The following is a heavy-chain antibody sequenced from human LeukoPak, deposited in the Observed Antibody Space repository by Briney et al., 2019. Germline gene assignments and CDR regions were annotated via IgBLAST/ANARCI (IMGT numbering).Heavy chain of an antibody. V-gene: IGHV4-39*01. Sequence: SETLSLTCNVSGVSISSTSYHWGWIRQPPGRGLEWIGSISFTGNVHYNPSLKSRVPVSIATSDSYFSLNMNSVPAADTAVYYCARHTSIWYRHHSRILYFESWGQGTLVTVSS. CDR2: ISFTGNV. CDR1: GVSISSTSYH. J-gene: IGHJ4*02. CDR3: ARHTSIWYRHHSRILYFES. D-gene: IGHD6-13*01.